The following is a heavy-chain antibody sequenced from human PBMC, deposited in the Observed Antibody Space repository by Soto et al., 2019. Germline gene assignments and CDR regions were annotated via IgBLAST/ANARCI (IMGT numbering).Heavy chain of an antibody. D-gene: IGHD6-13*01. Sequence: PGGSLRLSCAASGFTFSSYGMHWVRQAPGKGLEWVAVISYDGSNKYYADSVKGRFTISRDNSKNTLYLQMNSLRAEDTAVYYCAKDRAAAGFFCYYYGMDVWGQGTTVTVSS. J-gene: IGHJ6*02. CDR2: ISYDGSNK. V-gene: IGHV3-30*18. CDR1: GFTFSSYG. CDR3: AKDRAAAGFFCYYYGMDV.